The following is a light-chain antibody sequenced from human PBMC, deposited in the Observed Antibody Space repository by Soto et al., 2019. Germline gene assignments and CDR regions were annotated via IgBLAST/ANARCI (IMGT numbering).Light chain of an antibody. CDR2: DAS. V-gene: IGKV3-11*01. CDR3: QQRTNWPPA. Sequence: EIVLTQSPATLSWSPMEVGALGFMASQSVSRYLAWYQHKPGQAPRLLIYDASNRATGIPARFSGSGSGTDFTLTISSLEPQDFAVYYCQQRTNWPPAFGQGTRLEIK. J-gene: IGKJ5*01. CDR1: QSVSRY.